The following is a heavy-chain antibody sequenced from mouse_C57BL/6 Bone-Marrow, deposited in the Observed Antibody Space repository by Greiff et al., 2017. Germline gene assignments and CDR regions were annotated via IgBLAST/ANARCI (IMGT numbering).Heavy chain of an antibody. CDR1: GYTFTSYW. CDR3: ARGYDGSSPWFAY. V-gene: IGHV1-52*01. J-gene: IGHJ3*01. Sequence: QVQLKQPGAELVRPGSSVKLSCKASGYTFTSYWMHWVKQRPIQGLEWIGNIDPSDSETHYNQKFKDKATLTVDKSSSTAYMQLSSLTSEDSAVYYCARGYDGSSPWFAYWGQGTLGTGS. CDR2: IDPSDSET. D-gene: IGHD1-1*01.